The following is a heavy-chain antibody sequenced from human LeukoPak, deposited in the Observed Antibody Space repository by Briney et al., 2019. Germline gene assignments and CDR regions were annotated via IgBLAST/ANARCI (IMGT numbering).Heavy chain of an antibody. Sequence: ASVKVSCKASGYTFTDYYMHWVRQAPGQGLEWMGWINPNSGGTNYAQKFQGRVTMTRDTSISTAYMELSRLRSDDTAVYYCARVVREYYDSSGYYPGGIDYWGQGTLVTVSS. CDR2: INPNSGGT. V-gene: IGHV1-2*02. D-gene: IGHD3-22*01. CDR1: GYTFTDYY. CDR3: ARVVREYYDSSGYYPGGIDY. J-gene: IGHJ4*02.